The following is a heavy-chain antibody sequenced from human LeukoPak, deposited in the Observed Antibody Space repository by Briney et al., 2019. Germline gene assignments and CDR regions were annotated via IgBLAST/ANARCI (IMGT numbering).Heavy chain of an antibody. CDR1: GFTFSDYY. V-gene: IGHV3-11*01. D-gene: IGHD4-11*01. J-gene: IGHJ4*02. Sequence: GGSLRLSCAASGFTFSDYYMSWIRQAPGKGLEWVSYISSSGSTIYYADSVKGRFTISRANAKNSLYLQINSLRAEDTAVYYWAKDNSQTYSNYGTGLDWGERTLVTVSP. CDR3: AKDNSQTYSNYGTGLD. CDR2: ISSSGSTI.